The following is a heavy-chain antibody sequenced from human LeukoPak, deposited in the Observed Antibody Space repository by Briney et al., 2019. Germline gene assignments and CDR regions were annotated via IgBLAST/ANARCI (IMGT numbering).Heavy chain of an antibody. V-gene: IGHV3-48*03. CDR1: GFTFSSYE. CDR3: VRGEQLNYFVY. D-gene: IGHD1-26*01. CDR2: ISRSGATE. Sequence: RAGGSLRLSCVASGFTFSSYEMSWVRQAPGKGLEWISYISRSGATENYADSVKGRFTISRDNAKDSLYLQMYSLRAEDTAVYYCVRGEQLNYFVYWGQGTLVTVSS. J-gene: IGHJ4*02.